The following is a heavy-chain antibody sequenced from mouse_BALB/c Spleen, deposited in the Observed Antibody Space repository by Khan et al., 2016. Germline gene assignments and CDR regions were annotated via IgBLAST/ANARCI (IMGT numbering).Heavy chain of an antibody. J-gene: IGHJ2*01. Sequence: VQLKESGPGLVKPSQSLSLTCTVTGYSITSDYAWNWIRQFPGNKLEWMGYISYSGSTSYNPSLKSRISITRDTSKNQFFLQLNSVTTEDTATXYCARTVLRLYYFDYWGQGTTLTVSS. CDR1: GYSITSDYA. D-gene: IGHD1-2*01. CDR2: ISYSGST. V-gene: IGHV3-2*02. CDR3: ARTVLRLYYFDY.